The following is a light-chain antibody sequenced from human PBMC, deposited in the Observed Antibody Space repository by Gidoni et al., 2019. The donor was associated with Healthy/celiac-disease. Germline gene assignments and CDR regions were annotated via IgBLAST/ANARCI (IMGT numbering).Light chain of an antibody. V-gene: IGLV2-14*01. J-gene: IGLJ3*02. CDR2: EVS. Sequence: GSPGQSITISCTGTSSDVGGYNYVSWYQQHPGKAPKLMIYEVSNRPSGVSNRFSGSKSGNTASLTISGLQAEDEVDYYCSSYTSSSTLVFGGGTKLTVL. CDR3: SSYTSSSTLV. CDR1: SSDVGGYNY.